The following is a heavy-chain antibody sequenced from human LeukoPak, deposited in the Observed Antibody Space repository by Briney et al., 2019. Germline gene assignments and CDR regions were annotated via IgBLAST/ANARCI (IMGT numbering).Heavy chain of an antibody. V-gene: IGHV4-34*01. CDR2: INHSGST. CDR3: ARGRGRAATS. Sequence: SETLSLTCAVYGGSFSGYYWSWIRQPPGKGLEWIGEINHSGSTNYNPSLKSRVTISVDTSKNQFSLKLSSVTAADTAVYYCARGRGRAATSWGQGTLVTVSS. D-gene: IGHD1-26*01. J-gene: IGHJ5*02. CDR1: GGSFSGYY.